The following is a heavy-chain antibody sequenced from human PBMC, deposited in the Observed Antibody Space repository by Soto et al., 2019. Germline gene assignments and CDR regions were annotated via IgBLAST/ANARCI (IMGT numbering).Heavy chain of an antibody. CDR1: GGSFSGYY. Sequence: QVQLQQWGAGLLKPSETLSLTCAVYGGSFSGYYWSWIRQPPGKGLEWIGEINHSGSTNYNPSLKRRVTISVDTSKNQFSLKLSSVTAADTAVYYCARGNRIAARSDYMDVWGKGTTVTVSS. V-gene: IGHV4-34*01. CDR2: INHSGST. D-gene: IGHD6-6*01. J-gene: IGHJ6*03. CDR3: ARGNRIAARSDYMDV.